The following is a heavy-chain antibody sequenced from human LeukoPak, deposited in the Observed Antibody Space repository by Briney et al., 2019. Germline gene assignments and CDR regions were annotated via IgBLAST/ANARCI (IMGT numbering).Heavy chain of an antibody. CDR2: ISSSGSTI. CDR3: ATQPSNYDILTGYYSDNFDY. J-gene: IGHJ4*02. Sequence: GGSLRLSRAASGFTFSDYYMSWIRQAPGKGLEWVSYISSSGSTIYYADSVKGRFTISRDNAKNSLYLQMNSLRAEDTAVYYCATQPSNYDILTGYYSDNFDYWGQGTLVTVSS. V-gene: IGHV3-11*01. D-gene: IGHD3-9*01. CDR1: GFTFSDYY.